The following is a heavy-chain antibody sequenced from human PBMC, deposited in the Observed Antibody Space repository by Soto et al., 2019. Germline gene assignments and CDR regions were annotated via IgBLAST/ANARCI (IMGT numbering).Heavy chain of an antibody. Sequence: XGSLRLSCAAAGFTFSSYAMHWVRQAPGKGLEWVAAISYDGSNKYYADSVKGRFTISRDNSKNTLYLQMNSLRAEDTAVYYCARVYCSSTSCFGGMDVWGRGTTVTVSS. CDR1: GFTFSSYA. CDR2: ISYDGSNK. CDR3: ARVYCSSTSCFGGMDV. D-gene: IGHD2-2*01. V-gene: IGHV3-30-3*01. J-gene: IGHJ6*02.